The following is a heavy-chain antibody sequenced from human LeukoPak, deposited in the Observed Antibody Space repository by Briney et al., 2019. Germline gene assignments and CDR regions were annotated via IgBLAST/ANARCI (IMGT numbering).Heavy chain of an antibody. CDR3: ARGYSYGSNYWYFDL. V-gene: IGHV1-69*01. Sequence: GSSVKVSCKASGGTFSSYAISWVRQAPGQGLEWMGGIIPIFGTANYAQKFQGRVTITADESTNTAYMELSSLRSEDTAVYYCARGYSYGSNYWYFDLWGRGTLVTVSS. D-gene: IGHD5-18*01. CDR2: IIPIFGTA. J-gene: IGHJ2*01. CDR1: GGTFSSYA.